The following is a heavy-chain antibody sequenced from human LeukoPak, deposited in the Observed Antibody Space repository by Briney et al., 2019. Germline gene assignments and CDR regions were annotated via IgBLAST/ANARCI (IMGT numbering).Heavy chain of an antibody. Sequence: SVKVSCKASGYTFTSYGISWVRQAPGQGLEWMGGIIPIFGTANYAQKFQGRVTITADESTSTAYMELSSLRSEDTAVYYCARGEHVVAASYSFVWFDPWGQGTLVTVSS. CDR1: GYTFTSYG. CDR3: ARGEHVVAASYSFVWFDP. CDR2: IIPIFGTA. V-gene: IGHV1-69*13. D-gene: IGHD2-15*01. J-gene: IGHJ5*02.